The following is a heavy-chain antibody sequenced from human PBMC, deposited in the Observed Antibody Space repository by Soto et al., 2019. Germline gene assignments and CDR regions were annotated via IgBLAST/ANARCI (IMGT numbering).Heavy chain of an antibody. V-gene: IGHV1-3*01. CDR2: ISGGNGKT. D-gene: IGHD2-2*02. J-gene: IGHJ4*02. CDR3: GRDQGYQLIYF. CDR1: GYTFTNYA. Sequence: QVQLVQSGAEVKTPGASVKVSCKASGYTFTNYAIHWVRQAPGQSPEWIGWISGGNGKTKYSQNFQGRVTITRDTSASTAYMEMSSLRSEDTAVYYCGRDQGYQLIYFWGQGPLVTVSS.